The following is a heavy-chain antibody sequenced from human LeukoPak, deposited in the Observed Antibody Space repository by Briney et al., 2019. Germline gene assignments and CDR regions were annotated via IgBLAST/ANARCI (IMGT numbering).Heavy chain of an antibody. CDR2: ISSSSSYI. Sequence: GGALRLSCAASGFTFSSYSMNWVRQAPGKGLEWVSSISSSSSYISYAHSVQGRLTISRDNAKNSLYLQMHTLRAEDTAVYYCARALADDYWGQGTLVTVSS. D-gene: IGHD6-13*01. CDR1: GFTFSSYS. J-gene: IGHJ4*02. CDR3: ARALADDY. V-gene: IGHV3-21*01.